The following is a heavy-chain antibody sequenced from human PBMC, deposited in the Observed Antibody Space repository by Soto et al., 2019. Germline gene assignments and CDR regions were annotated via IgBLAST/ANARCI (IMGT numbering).Heavy chain of an antibody. Sequence: QVQLVESGGGVVQPGRSLRLSCAASGFTFSSYAMHWVRKAPGKGLEWVAVISYDGSNKYYADSVKGRFTISRDKSKKTLYLQMNSLRAEATAVYYCGWGVRWQDDYWGQGTLVTVAS. CDR3: GWGVRWQDDY. J-gene: IGHJ4*02. D-gene: IGHD4-17*01. CDR1: GFTFSSYA. V-gene: IGHV3-30-3*01. CDR2: ISYDGSNK.